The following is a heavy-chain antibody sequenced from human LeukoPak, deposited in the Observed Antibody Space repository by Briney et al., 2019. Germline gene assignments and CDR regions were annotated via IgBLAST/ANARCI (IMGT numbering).Heavy chain of an antibody. V-gene: IGHV3-43D*03. Sequence: GGSLRLSCAASGFTFDDYAMHWVRQAPGKGLEWVSLISWDGGSTYYADSVKGRFTISRDNSKNSLYLQMNSLRAEDTALYYCAKDFAAALTRITIFGVVIIPPLFDYWGQGTLVTVSS. CDR1: GFTFDDYA. J-gene: IGHJ4*02. CDR3: AKDFAAALTRITIFGVVIIPPLFDY. CDR2: ISWDGGST. D-gene: IGHD3-3*01.